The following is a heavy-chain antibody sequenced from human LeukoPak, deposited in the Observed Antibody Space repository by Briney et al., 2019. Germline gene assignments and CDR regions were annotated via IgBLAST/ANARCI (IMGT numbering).Heavy chain of an antibody. V-gene: IGHV3-11*04. J-gene: IGHJ4*02. CDR1: GFTFSDYY. CDR2: ISGSGSAI. Sequence: PGGSLRLSCAASGFTFSDYYMSWIRQAPGKGLEWLSYISGSGSAIYSADSVKGRFTISRDNAKNSLYLQMNSLRAEDTAVYYCAKDLNYVWGSYRTLDYWGQGTLVTVSS. D-gene: IGHD3-16*02. CDR3: AKDLNYVWGSYRTLDY.